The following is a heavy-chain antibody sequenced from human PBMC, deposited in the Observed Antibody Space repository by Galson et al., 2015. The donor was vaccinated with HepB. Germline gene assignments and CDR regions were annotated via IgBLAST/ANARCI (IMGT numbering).Heavy chain of an antibody. Sequence: SVKVSCKASGGTFSSYAISWVRQAPGQGLEWMGGIIPIFGTANYAQKFQGRVTITADESTSTAYMELSSLRSEDTAVYYCARGDYGDYGYYYGMDVWGQGTTVTVSS. D-gene: IGHD4-17*01. CDR3: ARGDYGDYGYYYGMDV. J-gene: IGHJ6*02. CDR2: IIPIFGTA. V-gene: IGHV1-69*13. CDR1: GGTFSSYA.